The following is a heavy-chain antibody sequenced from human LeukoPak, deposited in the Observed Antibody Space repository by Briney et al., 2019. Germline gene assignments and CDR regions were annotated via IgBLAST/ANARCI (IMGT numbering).Heavy chain of an antibody. CDR1: GGSISSSSYY. V-gene: IGHV4-39*01. D-gene: IGHD3-22*01. J-gene: IGHJ4*02. Sequence: SETLSLTCTVSGGSISSSSYYWGWIRQPPGKGLEWIGSTYYSGSTYYNPSLKSRVTISVDTSKNQFSLKLSSVTAADTAVYYCARQAYCYDSSGYYHGELDYWGQGTLVTVSS. CDR2: TYYSGST. CDR3: ARQAYCYDSSGYYHGELDY.